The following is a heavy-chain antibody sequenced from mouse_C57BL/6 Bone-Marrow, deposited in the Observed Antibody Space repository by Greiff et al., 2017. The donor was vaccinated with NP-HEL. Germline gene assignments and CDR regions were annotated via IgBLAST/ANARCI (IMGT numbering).Heavy chain of an antibody. J-gene: IGHJ2*01. Sequence: QVQLQQPGAELVRPGTSVKLSCKASGYTFTSYWMHWVKQRPGQGLEWIGVIDPSDSYTNYNQKFKGKATLTVDTSSSTAYMQLSSLTSEDSAVYYCARSPYDYGSSRYWGQGTTLTVSS. CDR1: GYTFTSYW. CDR2: IDPSDSYT. D-gene: IGHD1-1*01. V-gene: IGHV1-59*01. CDR3: ARSPYDYGSSRY.